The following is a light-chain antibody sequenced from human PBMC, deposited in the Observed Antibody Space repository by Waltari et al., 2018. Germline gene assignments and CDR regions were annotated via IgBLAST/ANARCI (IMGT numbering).Light chain of an antibody. Sequence: EIVLTQSPGTLSLSPGEGATLSCRASQRVSRTLAWYQQKPGQAPRLLIYDASIRATGIPDRFSGSGSGTDFSLTISRLEPGDFAVYYCQKYGTLPATFGQGTTVEIK. V-gene: IGKV3-20*01. CDR3: QKYGTLPAT. CDR2: DAS. J-gene: IGKJ1*01. CDR1: QRVSRT.